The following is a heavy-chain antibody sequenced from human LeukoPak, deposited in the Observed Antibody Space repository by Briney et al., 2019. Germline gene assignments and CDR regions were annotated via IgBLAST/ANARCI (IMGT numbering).Heavy chain of an antibody. CDR3: AKKMAAASTLSLWP. CDR1: GFTFSNYA. V-gene: IGHV3-23*01. D-gene: IGHD6-13*01. Sequence: GGSLRLFCAASGFTFSNYAMSWVRQAPGKGLEWVSAISGSGGNTYYADSVKGRFTISRDNSKNTLYLQMNSLRAEDTAVYYCAKKMAAASTLSLWPWGQGTLVTVSS. CDR2: ISGSGGNT. J-gene: IGHJ4*02.